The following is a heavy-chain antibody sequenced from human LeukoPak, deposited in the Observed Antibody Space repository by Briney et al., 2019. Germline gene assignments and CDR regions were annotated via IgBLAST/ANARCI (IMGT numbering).Heavy chain of an antibody. CDR2: TYYSGST. CDR1: GGSISSYY. Sequence: SETLSLTCTVSGGSISSYYWSWIRQPPGKGLEWIGYTYYSGSTNYNPSLKSRVTISVDTSKNQFSLKLSSVTAADTAVYYCARGVPSVAGTYYFDYWGQGTLVTVSS. D-gene: IGHD6-19*01. V-gene: IGHV4-59*08. J-gene: IGHJ4*02. CDR3: ARGVPSVAGTYYFDY.